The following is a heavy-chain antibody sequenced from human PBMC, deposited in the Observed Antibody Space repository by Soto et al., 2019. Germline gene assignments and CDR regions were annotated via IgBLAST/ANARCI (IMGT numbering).Heavy chain of an antibody. J-gene: IGHJ6*02. Sequence: QVQLVQSGAEVKKPGASVKVSCKVSGYTLTELSMHWVRQAPGKGLEWMGGFDPEDGETIYAQKFQGRVTMTEDTSTATAYMELSSLRSEDTAVYYCATLSGATIRYYYYYGMDVWGQGTTVTVSS. V-gene: IGHV1-24*01. CDR2: FDPEDGET. CDR1: GYTLTELS. CDR3: ATLSGATIRYYYYYGMDV. D-gene: IGHD5-12*01.